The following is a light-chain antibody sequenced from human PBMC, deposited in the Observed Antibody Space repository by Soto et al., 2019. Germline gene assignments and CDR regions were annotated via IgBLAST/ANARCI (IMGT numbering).Light chain of an antibody. CDR3: QQYGSTPFT. J-gene: IGKJ3*01. Sequence: EIVLTQSPGTLSLSPGERATLSCRASQSVSSSYLAWYQQKPGQAPRILIYGASSRATGIPDRFSGSGSGTAFTLTISRLEPEDFAVYYCQQYGSTPFTFGPGTKVDIK. V-gene: IGKV3-20*01. CDR1: QSVSSSY. CDR2: GAS.